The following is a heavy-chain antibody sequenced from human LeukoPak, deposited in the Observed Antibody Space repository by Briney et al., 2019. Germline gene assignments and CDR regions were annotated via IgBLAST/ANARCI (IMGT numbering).Heavy chain of an antibody. V-gene: IGHV3-23*01. D-gene: IGHD4-11*01. CDR3: ARGPVLYSRRVPPDY. Sequence: GGSLRLSCSASGFTFSSYAMSWVRQAPGKGLEWVSAISGSGGSTYYADSVKGRFTISRDNSKNTLYLQMNSLRAEDTAVYYCARGPVLYSRRVPPDYWGQGTLVTVSS. J-gene: IGHJ4*02. CDR2: ISGSGGST. CDR1: GFTFSSYA.